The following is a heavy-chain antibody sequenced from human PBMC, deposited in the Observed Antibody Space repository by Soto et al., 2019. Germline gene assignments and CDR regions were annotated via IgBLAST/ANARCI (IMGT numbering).Heavy chain of an antibody. J-gene: IGHJ5*02. Sequence: QGQLVQSGAEVKKPGASVKVSCKASGYPFTSNGISWVRQAPGQGLEWMGWISAYNGNTNYAQSIQGRVTMTTDASXSTAYMEMRSLTSDDTAVYYCAKDPLAASGTGWFDPWGQGTLVTVSS. CDR3: AKDPLAASGTGWFDP. CDR1: GYPFTSNG. D-gene: IGHD6-13*01. V-gene: IGHV1-18*01. CDR2: ISAYNGNT.